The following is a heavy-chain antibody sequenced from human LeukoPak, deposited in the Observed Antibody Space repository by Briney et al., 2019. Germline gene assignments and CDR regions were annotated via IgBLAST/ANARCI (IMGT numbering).Heavy chain of an antibody. CDR1: GGSISSYY. V-gene: IGHV4-59*08. CDR3: ARGGPRKVVPAAPSVDV. Sequence: SETLSLTCTVSGGSISSYYWSWIRQPPGKGLEWIGYIYYSGSTNYNPSLKSRVTISVDTSKNQFSLKLSSVTAADTAVYYCARGGPRKVVPAAPSVDVWGKGTTVTVSS. CDR2: IYYSGST. J-gene: IGHJ6*04. D-gene: IGHD2-2*01.